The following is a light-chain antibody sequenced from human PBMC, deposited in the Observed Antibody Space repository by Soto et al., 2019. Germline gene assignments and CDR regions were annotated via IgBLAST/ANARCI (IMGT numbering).Light chain of an antibody. CDR1: QSVSSSY. V-gene: IGKV3-20*01. CDR3: QQFGSSWWT. CDR2: GAS. J-gene: IGKJ1*01. Sequence: EIVLTQSPGTLSLSPGERATLSCRASQSVSSSYLAWYQQKPGQAPRLLIYGASNRATGIPDRFSGSGSGTDFTLTISRVEPADSAMYYCQQFGSSWWTFAQGTKVDIK.